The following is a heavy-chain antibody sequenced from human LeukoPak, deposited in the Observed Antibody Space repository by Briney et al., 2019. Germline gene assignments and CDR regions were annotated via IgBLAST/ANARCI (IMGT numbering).Heavy chain of an antibody. J-gene: IGHJ4*02. CDR1: GFTFSSSA. D-gene: IGHD4-17*01. V-gene: IGHV3-7*04. CDR2: IKQDGTEK. CDR3: ARAIDYGYPGGY. Sequence: PGGSLRLSCAASGFTFSSSAMNWVRQAPGKGLEWVANIKQDGTEKYYVDSVKGRFTVSRDNAKNSLYLQMNSLRAEDTAVYYCARAIDYGYPGGYWGQGTLVTVSS.